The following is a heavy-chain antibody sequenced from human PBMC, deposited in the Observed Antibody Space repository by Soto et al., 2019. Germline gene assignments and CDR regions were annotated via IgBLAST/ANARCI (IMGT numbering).Heavy chain of an antibody. CDR2: IIPIFGTA. D-gene: IGHD4-17*01. V-gene: IGHV1-69*13. CDR1: GYTFTSYA. Sequence: GPPVKVSCKASGYTFTSYAISGVRQAPGQGLEWMGGIIPIFGTANYAQKFQGRDTITADESTSTAYMELSSLRSEDTAVYYCARVWDYGDYHYYYYGMDVWGQGTTVTVSS. CDR3: ARVWDYGDYHYYYYGMDV. J-gene: IGHJ6*02.